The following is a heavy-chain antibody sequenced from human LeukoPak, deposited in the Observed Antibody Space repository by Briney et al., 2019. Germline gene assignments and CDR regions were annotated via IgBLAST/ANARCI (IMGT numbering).Heavy chain of an antibody. V-gene: IGHV5-51*01. D-gene: IGHD5-18*01. CDR3: ARHPTVDTAMVFDY. CDR1: GYSFTCYW. J-gene: IGHJ4*02. Sequence: GESLKISCKGSGYSFTCYWIGWVRQMPGKGLDWMGIIYPGDSDTRYSPSFQGQVTISADKSISTAYLQWSSLKASDTAMYYCARHPTVDTAMVFDYWGQGTLVTVSS. CDR2: IYPGDSDT.